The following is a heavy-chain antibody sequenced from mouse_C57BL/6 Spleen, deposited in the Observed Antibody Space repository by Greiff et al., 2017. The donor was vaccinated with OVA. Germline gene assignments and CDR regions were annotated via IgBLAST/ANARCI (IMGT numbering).Heavy chain of an antibody. J-gene: IGHJ2*01. CDR1: GYTFTSYW. Sequence: VQLQQSGAELVKPGASVKLSCKASGYTFTSYWMHWVKQRPGQGLEWIGMIHPNSGSTNYNEKFKSKATLTVDKSSSTAYMQLSSLTSEDSAVYYCARLGYYGSSYDYFDYWGQGTTLTVSS. V-gene: IGHV1-64*01. CDR2: IHPNSGST. CDR3: ARLGYYGSSYDYFDY. D-gene: IGHD1-1*01.